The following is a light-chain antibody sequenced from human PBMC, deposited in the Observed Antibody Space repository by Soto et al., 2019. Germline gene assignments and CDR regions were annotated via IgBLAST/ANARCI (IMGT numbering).Light chain of an antibody. CDR1: QSISRS. CDR2: AAS. Sequence: DIQMTQSPSSLSASVRDRVTITCRASQSISRSLNWYQQKPGKAPKLLIYAASSLQSGVPSRFRGGGAGTHFTLTISRRQPEDIATYYCQQSYSTPRTFGQGTKVELK. CDR3: QQSYSTPRT. J-gene: IGKJ1*01. V-gene: IGKV1-39*01.